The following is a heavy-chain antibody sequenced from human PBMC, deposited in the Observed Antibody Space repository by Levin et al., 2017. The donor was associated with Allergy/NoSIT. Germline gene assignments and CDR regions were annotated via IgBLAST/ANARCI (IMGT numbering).Heavy chain of an antibody. Sequence: GGSLRLSCAASGFTFSSYGMHWVRQAPGKGLEWVAVISYDGSNKYYADSVKGRFTISRDNSKNTLYLQMNSLRAEDTAVYYCAKVSFPGYSSSRVYDIQHWGQGTLVTVSS. CDR3: AKVSFPGYSSSRVYDIQH. CDR2: ISYDGSNK. D-gene: IGHD6-13*01. CDR1: GFTFSSYG. V-gene: IGHV3-30*18. J-gene: IGHJ1*01.